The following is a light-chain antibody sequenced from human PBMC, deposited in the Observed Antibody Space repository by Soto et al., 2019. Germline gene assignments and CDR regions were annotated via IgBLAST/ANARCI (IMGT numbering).Light chain of an antibody. CDR1: QSVSSSY. J-gene: IGKJ1*01. Sequence: EIVLTQSPGTLSLSPGERATLSCRASQSVSSSYLAWYQQKPGQAPRLLIYDASNRATGIPDRFTGSGSGTDFTLTISRLEPEDFAVYYCQFYGDPSKTFGQGTKVDIK. CDR2: DAS. CDR3: QFYGDPSKT. V-gene: IGKV3-20*01.